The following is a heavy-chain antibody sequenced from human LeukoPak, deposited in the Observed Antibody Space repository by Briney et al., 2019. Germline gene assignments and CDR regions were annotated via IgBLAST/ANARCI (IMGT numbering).Heavy chain of an antibody. CDR3: ARWAVTGITY. D-gene: IGHD6-19*01. CDR2: IQNSGTT. V-gene: IGHV4-38-2*01. CDR1: DYSIRNGYY. Sequence: SETLSLTCAVSDYSIRNGYYWGWIRQPPGKGLEWIASIQNSGTTYFNPSLKSRVTISVDMSTNQFSLKLTSVTAADTAVYYCARWAVTGITYWGQGALVTVSS. J-gene: IGHJ4*02.